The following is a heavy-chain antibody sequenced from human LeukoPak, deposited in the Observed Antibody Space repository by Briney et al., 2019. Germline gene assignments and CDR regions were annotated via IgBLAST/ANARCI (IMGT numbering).Heavy chain of an antibody. CDR2: VNSDGSTT. D-gene: IGHD6-13*01. V-gene: IGHV3-74*01. J-gene: IGHJ4*02. CDR1: GFPFSNYW. CDR3: ARGYYSSSRFDS. Sequence: GGSLRLSCAASGFPFSNYWMHWVRQAPGRGLVWVSRVNSDGSTTNYADSVKGRFTISRDNAENTLYMRMNSLRPEDTAVYYCARGYYSSSRFDSWGQGTLVTVSS.